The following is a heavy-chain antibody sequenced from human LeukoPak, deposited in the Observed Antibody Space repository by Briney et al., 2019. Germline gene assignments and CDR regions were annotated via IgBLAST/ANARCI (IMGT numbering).Heavy chain of an antibody. D-gene: IGHD7-27*01. CDR1: GFTLSNHA. J-gene: IGHJ6*03. Sequence: PGGSLRLSCAASGFTLSNHAMIWVRQAPGKGLEGVSDISGRGGSTYYADSVKGRFTISRDNSKNTRYLQMNSLRAEDTAVYYCAKAGHWDYYMDVWGKGTTVTISS. V-gene: IGHV3-23*01. CDR2: ISGRGGST. CDR3: AKAGHWDYYMDV.